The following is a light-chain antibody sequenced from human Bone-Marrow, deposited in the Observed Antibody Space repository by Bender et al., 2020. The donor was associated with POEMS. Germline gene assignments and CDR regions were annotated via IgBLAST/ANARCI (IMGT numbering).Light chain of an antibody. V-gene: IGLV2-23*02. CDR3: SSYAGSSGLV. Sequence: QSALTQPASVSGSPGQSITISCTGTASDIGNYNLVSWYQQHPGLAPTLMIFEVNKRPSGVSDRFSGSKSGNRASLTISGLQAEDEADYFCSSYAGSSGLVFGGGTKVTVL. CDR1: ASDIGNYNL. J-gene: IGLJ3*02. CDR2: EVN.